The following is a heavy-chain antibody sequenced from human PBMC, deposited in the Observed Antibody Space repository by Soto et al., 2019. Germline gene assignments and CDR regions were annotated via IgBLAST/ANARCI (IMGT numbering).Heavy chain of an antibody. CDR3: ARSGYSSSWYYYYYYGMDV. V-gene: IGHV1-8*01. J-gene: IGHJ6*02. CDR2: MNPNSGNT. Sequence: QVQLVQSGAEVKKPGASVKVSCKASGYTFTSYDINWVRQATGQGLEWMGWMNPNSGNTGYAQKFQGRVTMTRNNSISTAYMELSSLRSEDTAVYYCARSGYSSSWYYYYYYGMDVWGQGTTVTVSS. D-gene: IGHD6-13*01. CDR1: GYTFTSYD.